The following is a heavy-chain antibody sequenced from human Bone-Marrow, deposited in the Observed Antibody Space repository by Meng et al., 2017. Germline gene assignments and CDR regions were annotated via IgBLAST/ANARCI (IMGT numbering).Heavy chain of an antibody. D-gene: IGHD2-21*02. CDR3: AREGGIKAYCGGDCYSLTDWYFAL. V-gene: IGHV1-46*01. Sequence: ASVKVSCKASGYTFTSYYMHWVRQAPGQGLEWMGIINPSGGSTSYAQKFQGRVTMTRDTSTSTVYMELSSLRSEDTAVYYCAREGGIKAYCGGDCYSLTDWYFALWGRGTLVTVSS. J-gene: IGHJ2*01. CDR1: GYTFTSYY. CDR2: INPSGGST.